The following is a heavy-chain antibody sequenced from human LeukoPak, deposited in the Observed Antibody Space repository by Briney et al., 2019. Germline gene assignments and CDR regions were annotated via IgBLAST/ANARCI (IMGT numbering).Heavy chain of an antibody. J-gene: IGHJ4*02. CDR3: ARDKWQQLANFDY. V-gene: IGHV4-59*01. Sequence: PSETLSLTCIVSGGSISGYYWTWIRQPPGKGLEWIGYIYYSGDTKYNPSLKSRVIISVDMSKSQFSLKLSSATAADTAVYYCARDKWQQLANFDYWGQGTLVTVSS. D-gene: IGHD6-13*01. CDR1: GGSISGYY. CDR2: IYYSGDT.